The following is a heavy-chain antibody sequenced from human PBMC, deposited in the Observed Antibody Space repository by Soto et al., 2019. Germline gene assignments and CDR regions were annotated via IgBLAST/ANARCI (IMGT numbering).Heavy chain of an antibody. CDR1: GFTFSSYA. Sequence: PGGSLRLSCAASGFTFSSYAMSWVRQAPGKGLEWVSAISGSGGSTYYADSVKGRFTISRDNSKNTLYLQMNSLRAEDTAVYYCAKVASVFGVVTNAFDIWGQETIVTVSS. V-gene: IGHV3-23*01. CDR3: AKVASVFGVVTNAFDI. D-gene: IGHD3-3*01. J-gene: IGHJ3*02. CDR2: ISGSGGST.